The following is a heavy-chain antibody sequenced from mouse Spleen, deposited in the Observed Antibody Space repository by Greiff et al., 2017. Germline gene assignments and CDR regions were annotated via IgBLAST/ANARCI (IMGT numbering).Heavy chain of an antibody. V-gene: IGHV2-2*01. Sequence: QVQLQQSGPGLVQPSQSLSITCTVSGFSLTSYGVHWVRQSPGKGLEWLGVIWSGGSTDYNAAFISRLSISKDNSKSQVFFKMNSLQADDTAIYYCARGRLGRSYWYFDVWGAGTTVTVSS. CDR3: ARGRLGRSYWYFDV. D-gene: IGHD4-1*01. CDR1: GFSLTSYG. CDR2: IWSGGST. J-gene: IGHJ1*01.